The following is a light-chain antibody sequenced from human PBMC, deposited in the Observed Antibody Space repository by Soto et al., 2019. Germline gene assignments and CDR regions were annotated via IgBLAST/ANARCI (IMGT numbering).Light chain of an antibody. V-gene: IGLV2-23*01. J-gene: IGLJ1*01. CDR3: CSYVGARTYV. CDR2: EGN. CDR1: VSDVGSFGP. Sequence: QSALTQAASVSGSPGQSITISCTGSVSDVGSFGPVSWYQQHPGQVPKLIIYEGNRRPSGVSSRFSGSKSGNTASLTISGLQAEDEADYYCCSYVGARTYVFGTGTKVTVL.